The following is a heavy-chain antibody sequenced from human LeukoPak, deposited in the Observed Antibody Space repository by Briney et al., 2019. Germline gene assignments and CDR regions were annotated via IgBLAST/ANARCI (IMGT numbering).Heavy chain of an antibody. J-gene: IGHJ4*02. D-gene: IGHD3-10*01. Sequence: ASVKVSCKASGYTFTSYYMHWVRQAPGQGLGWMGIINPSGGSTTYAQKFQGRVTMTRDTSTSTAHMELRSLRSEDTAVYYCAREPSPMVRGYSPAYWGQGTLVTVSS. V-gene: IGHV1-46*01. CDR2: INPSGGST. CDR3: AREPSPMVRGYSPAY. CDR1: GYTFTSYY.